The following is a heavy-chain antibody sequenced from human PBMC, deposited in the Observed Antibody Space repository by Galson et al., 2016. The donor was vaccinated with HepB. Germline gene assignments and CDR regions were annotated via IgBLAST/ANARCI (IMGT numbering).Heavy chain of an antibody. D-gene: IGHD3-22*01. J-gene: IGHJ3*02. CDR3: ARFNSSGFPLDGLNI. V-gene: IGHV3-23*01. CDR1: GFTFSNSA. Sequence: SLRLSCAASGFTFSNSAFSWVRQAPGKGLEWVSSIHFYDGTYYRDSVEGRFTISKDSSKNIVFLQMNRLRVEDTAVYYCARFNSSGFPLDGLNIWGQGTMVAVSS. CDR2: IHFYDGT.